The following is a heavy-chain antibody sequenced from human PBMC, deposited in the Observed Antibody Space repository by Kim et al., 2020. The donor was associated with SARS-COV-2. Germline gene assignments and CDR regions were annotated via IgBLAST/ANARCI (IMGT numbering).Heavy chain of an antibody. Sequence: GGSLRLSCAASGFTFSSYAMSWVRQAPGKGLEWVSAISGSGGSTYYADSVKGRFTISRDNSKNTLYLQMNSLRAEDTAVYYCAKGRPLGGAVADQGYYFDYWGQGTLVTVSS. CDR1: GFTFSSYA. V-gene: IGHV3-23*01. CDR3: AKGRPLGGAVADQGYYFDY. J-gene: IGHJ4*02. CDR2: ISGSGGST. D-gene: IGHD6-19*01.